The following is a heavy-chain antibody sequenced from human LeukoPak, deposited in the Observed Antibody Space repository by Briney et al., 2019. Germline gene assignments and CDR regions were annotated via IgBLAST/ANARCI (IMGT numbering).Heavy chain of an antibody. CDR1: GGSISSYY. CDR2: IYYSGST. CDR3: ARGQPYDFWSGYAPGWFDP. Sequence: PSETLSLTCTVSGGSISSYYWSWIRQPPGKGLEWIGYIYYSGSTNYNPSLKSRVTISVHTSKNQFSLKLSSVTAADTAVYYCARGQPYDFWSGYAPGWFDPWGQGTLVTVSS. J-gene: IGHJ5*02. D-gene: IGHD3-3*01. V-gene: IGHV4-59*01.